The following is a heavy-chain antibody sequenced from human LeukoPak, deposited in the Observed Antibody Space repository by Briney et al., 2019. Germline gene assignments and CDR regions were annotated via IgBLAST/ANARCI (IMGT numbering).Heavy chain of an antibody. D-gene: IGHD2-21*02. Sequence: GASVKVSCKASGYTFTSYYMHWVRQAPGQGLEWMGIINPSGGSTSYAQKFQGRVTMTRDTSTSTVYMELSSLRSEDTAVYYCARDHIVVVTASYYYYYGMDVWGQGTTVTVSS. CDR1: GYTFTSYY. J-gene: IGHJ6*02. CDR2: INPSGGST. V-gene: IGHV1-46*01. CDR3: ARDHIVVVTASYYYYYGMDV.